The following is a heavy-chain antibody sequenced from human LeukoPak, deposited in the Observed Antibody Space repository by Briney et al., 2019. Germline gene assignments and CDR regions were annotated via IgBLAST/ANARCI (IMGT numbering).Heavy chain of an antibody. Sequence: GGSLRLSCAASGFTFSSYAMHWVRQAPGKGLEWVAVISYDGSNKYYADSVKGRFTISRDNSKNTLYLQMNSLRAEDTAVYYCARDRHYDFWRRVGMDVWGKGTTVTVSS. J-gene: IGHJ6*04. V-gene: IGHV3-30*04. CDR1: GFTFSSYA. CDR3: ARDRHYDFWRRVGMDV. D-gene: IGHD3-3*01. CDR2: ISYDGSNK.